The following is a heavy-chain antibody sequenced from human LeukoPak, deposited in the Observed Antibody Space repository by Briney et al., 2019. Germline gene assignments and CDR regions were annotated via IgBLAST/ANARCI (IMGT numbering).Heavy chain of an antibody. CDR2: INPSGGST. J-gene: IGHJ5*02. D-gene: IGHD4-11*01. Sequence: ASVKVSCKASGYTFTSYYMHWVRQAPGQGLEWMGIINPSGGSTSYAQKFQGRVTMTRDMSTSTVYMELSSLRSEDTAVYYCARPALVRTTVTNWFDPWGQGTLVTVSS. V-gene: IGHV1-46*01. CDR1: GYTFTSYY. CDR3: ARPALVRTTVTNWFDP.